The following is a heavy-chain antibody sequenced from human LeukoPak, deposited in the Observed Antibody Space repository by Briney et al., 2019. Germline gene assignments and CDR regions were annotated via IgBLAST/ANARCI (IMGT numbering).Heavy chain of an antibody. Sequence: ASVKVSCKASGYTFTSYYIHWVRQAPGQGLEWVGLINPDTGGAKYAHKFQGRVTMTRDTSISTAYMELSRLTSDDTAVYFCARGEELWFDYWGQGTLVTVSS. CDR3: ARGEELWFDY. V-gene: IGHV1-2*02. CDR2: INPDTGGA. D-gene: IGHD5-18*01. J-gene: IGHJ4*02. CDR1: GYTFTSYY.